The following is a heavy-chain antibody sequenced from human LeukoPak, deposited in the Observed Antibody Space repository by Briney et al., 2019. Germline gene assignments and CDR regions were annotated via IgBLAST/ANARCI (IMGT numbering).Heavy chain of an antibody. J-gene: IGHJ4*02. D-gene: IGHD3-3*02. Sequence: ASVKVSCKTSGYSFTSFYIHWVRQAPGQGLEWMGMVNPSGGSTISAQKFQDRVNMTTDMSTRTVYMEMTGLTSDDTGIYYCARDAFWGQGTQVTVSS. CDR1: GYSFTSFY. V-gene: IGHV1-46*01. CDR2: VNPSGGST. CDR3: ARDAF.